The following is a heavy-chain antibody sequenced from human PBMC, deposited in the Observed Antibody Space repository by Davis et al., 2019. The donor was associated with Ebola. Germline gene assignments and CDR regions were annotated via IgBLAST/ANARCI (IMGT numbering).Heavy chain of an antibody. CDR1: GGTFSSYA. CDR3: ATSYTYYDILTGYSPGSWFDP. CDR2: IIPIFGTA. J-gene: IGHJ5*02. D-gene: IGHD3-9*01. V-gene: IGHV1-69*06. Sequence: SVKLSCKASGGTFSSYAISWVRQAPGQGLEWMGGIIPIFGTANYAQKFQGRVTITADNSTSTAYMELSSLRSEDTAVYYCATSYTYYDILTGYSPGSWFDPWGQGTLVTVSS.